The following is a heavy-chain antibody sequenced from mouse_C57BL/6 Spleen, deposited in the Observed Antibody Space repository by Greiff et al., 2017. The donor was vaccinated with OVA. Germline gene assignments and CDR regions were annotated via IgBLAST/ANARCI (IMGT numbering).Heavy chain of an antibody. J-gene: IGHJ4*01. V-gene: IGHV1-53*01. CDR2: INPSNGGT. Sequence: QVQLQQPGTELVKPGASVKLSCKASGYTFTSYWMHWVKQRPGQGLEWIGNINPSNGGTNYNEKFKSKATLTVDKSSSTAYMQLSSLTSEDSAVYYCEREGYYGPHYYAMDYWGQGTAVTVSS. CDR1: GYTFTSYW. D-gene: IGHD1-1*01. CDR3: EREGYYGPHYYAMDY.